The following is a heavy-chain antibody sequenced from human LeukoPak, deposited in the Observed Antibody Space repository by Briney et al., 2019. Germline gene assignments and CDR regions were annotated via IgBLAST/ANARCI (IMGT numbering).Heavy chain of an antibody. J-gene: IGHJ5*02. CDR3: AGSGSYEFDP. CDR1: AGSFSGYY. Sequence: PSETLSLTCAVYAGSFSGYYWSWIRQPPGKGLEWIGYIYYSGSTNYNPSLKSRVTMSVDTSKNQFSLHLTSVAAADTAVYYCAGSGSYEFDPWGQGTLVTVSS. V-gene: IGHV4-59*01. CDR2: IYYSGST. D-gene: IGHD1-26*01.